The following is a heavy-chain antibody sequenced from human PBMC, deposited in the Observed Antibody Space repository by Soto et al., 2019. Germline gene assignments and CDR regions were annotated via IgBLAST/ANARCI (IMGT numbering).Heavy chain of an antibody. CDR2: IYYSGST. CDR3: ARLYQRNWFDP. CDR1: GGSISSYY. D-gene: IGHD2-2*01. Sequence: QVQLQESGPGLVKPSETLSLTCTVSGGSISSYYWSWIRQPPGKGLEWIGYIYYSGSTNYTPSLKSRVTISVDTSKNQFSLKLSSVTAADTAVYYCARLYQRNWFDPWGQGTLVTVSS. V-gene: IGHV4-59*01. J-gene: IGHJ5*02.